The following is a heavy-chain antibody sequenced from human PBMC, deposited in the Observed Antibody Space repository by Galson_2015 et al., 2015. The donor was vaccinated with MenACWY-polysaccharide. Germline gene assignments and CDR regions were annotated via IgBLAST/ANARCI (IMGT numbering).Heavy chain of an antibody. V-gene: IGHV1-8*01. Sequence: SVKVSCKASGYKFTSYDINWVRQATGQGLEWMGWMNPNSGNTGYAQKFQGRVTKTSNSAMTTAYMELSSLRSEDTAVYYCARIIARKYTFADSWGQGTLVTVSS. CDR2: MNPNSGNT. D-gene: IGHD2-21*01. CDR1: GYKFTSYD. J-gene: IGHJ4*02. CDR3: ARIIARKYTFADS.